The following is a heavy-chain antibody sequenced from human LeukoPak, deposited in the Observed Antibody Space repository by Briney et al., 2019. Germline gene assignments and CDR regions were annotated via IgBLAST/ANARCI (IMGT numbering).Heavy chain of an antibody. CDR1: GFTVSSSY. V-gene: IGHV3-53*01. CDR2: IYSGGST. D-gene: IGHD3-22*01. J-gene: IGHJ4*02. Sequence: AGGSLRLSCAASGFTVSSSYMSWVRQPPGKGLEWVSFIYSGGSTYYADSVEGRLTISRDNSKNTLYLQMNSLRGEDTAVYYCAREGYYDSSGYYYDGARFDYWGQGTLVTVSS. CDR3: AREGYYDSSGYYYDGARFDY.